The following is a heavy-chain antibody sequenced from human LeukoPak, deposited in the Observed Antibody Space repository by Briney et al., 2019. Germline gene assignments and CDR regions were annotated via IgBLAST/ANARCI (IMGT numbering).Heavy chain of an antibody. CDR1: GGSFSDYY. J-gene: IGHJ5*02. CDR2: INHSGST. V-gene: IGHV4-34*01. D-gene: IGHD2-15*01. Sequence: SETLSLTCAVYGGSFSDYYWSWIRQPPGKGLEWIGEINHSGSTNYNPSLKSRVTISVDTSKNQFSLKLSSVTAADTAVYYCARGLVLFAVVAATRAWFDPWGQGTLVTVSS. CDR3: ARGLVLFAVVAATRAWFDP.